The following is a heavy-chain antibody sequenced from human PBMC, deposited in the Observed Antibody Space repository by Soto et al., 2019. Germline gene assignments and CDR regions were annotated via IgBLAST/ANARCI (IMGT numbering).Heavy chain of an antibody. V-gene: IGHV3-30*18. CDR3: AKDSSSSGYVDY. J-gene: IGHJ4*02. D-gene: IGHD6-19*01. CDR2: ISYDGSNK. Sequence: GGSLRLSCAASGFTFSSYGMRWVRQAPGKGLEWVAVISYDGSNKYYADSVKGRFTISRDNSKNTLYLQMNSLRAEDTAVYYCAKDSSSSGYVDYWGQGTLVTVSS. CDR1: GFTFSSYG.